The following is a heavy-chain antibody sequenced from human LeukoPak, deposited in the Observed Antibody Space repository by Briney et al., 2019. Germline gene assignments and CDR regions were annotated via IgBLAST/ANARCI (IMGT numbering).Heavy chain of an antibody. J-gene: IGHJ4*02. CDR1: TFTFSSHA. CDR3: AKVDVVITTAIGVSFDF. Sequence: PGGSLGLSYAASTFTFSSHAMSWVRQAPGKGLEWVSGIGDSGGSTYYADSVKGRFTISRDNSKNTLYLQMNSLGAEDTAVYYCAKVDVVITTAIGVSFDFWGQGTLVTVSS. D-gene: IGHD2-2*01. CDR2: IGDSGGST. V-gene: IGHV3-23*01.